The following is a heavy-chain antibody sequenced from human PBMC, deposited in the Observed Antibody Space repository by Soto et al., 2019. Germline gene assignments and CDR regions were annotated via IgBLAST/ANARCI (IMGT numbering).Heavy chain of an antibody. Sequence: SETLSLTCTVSGGSISSYYWSWIRQSPTNGLEWIGYFHFSGSTKYNPSLESRLTISADTSKNQISLTLSSVTAADTAVYYCARASGYSYGYDDFFDNWGQGTLVTVSS. CDR3: ARASGYSYGYDDFFDN. J-gene: IGHJ4*01. CDR2: FHFSGST. V-gene: IGHV4-59*01. D-gene: IGHD5-18*01. CDR1: GGSISSYY.